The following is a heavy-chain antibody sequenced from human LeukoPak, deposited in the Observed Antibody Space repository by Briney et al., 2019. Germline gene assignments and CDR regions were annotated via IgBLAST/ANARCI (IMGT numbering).Heavy chain of an antibody. CDR1: GGSISSYY. D-gene: IGHD3-3*01. Sequence: SETLSLICSVTGGSISSYYWSWIRQPPGGGLEWIGYTYTRGTTKYSPSLKSRATISVDTSKNQLSLKLSSLTAADTGVYYCARQGDDRSASYTYYYYYYFMDVWGTGTTVTVSS. J-gene: IGHJ6*03. V-gene: IGHV4-4*09. CDR3: ARQGDDRSASYTYYYYYYFMDV. CDR2: TYTRGTT.